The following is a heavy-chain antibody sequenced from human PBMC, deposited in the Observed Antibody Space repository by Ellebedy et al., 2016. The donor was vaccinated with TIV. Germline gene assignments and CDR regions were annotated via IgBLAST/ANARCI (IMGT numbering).Heavy chain of an antibody. CDR2: ISSRSTYI. CDR3: ARGNFGGVPNWFDP. D-gene: IGHD3-16*01. Sequence: PGGSLRLSCAASGFTFNTYTLNWVRQAPGKGLEWVSSISSRSTYIHYADSLKGRFTISRDNAKNSLSLQMNSLTVEDTAVYFCARGNFGGVPNWFDPWGQGTLVTVSS. J-gene: IGHJ5*02. V-gene: IGHV3-21*01. CDR1: GFTFNTYT.